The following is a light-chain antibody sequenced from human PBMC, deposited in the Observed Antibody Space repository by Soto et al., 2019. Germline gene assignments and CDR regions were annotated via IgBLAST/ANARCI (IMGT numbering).Light chain of an antibody. J-gene: IGLJ2*01. Sequence: QSVLTQPPSASGSPGQSVTISCTGTSSDIGAYNYVSWYQQYPGKVPKLMIYDVSKRPSGVPDRFSGSKSGNTASLTVSGLRAGDEAVYHCSSYAGGDSSGVIFGGGTKLTVL. CDR3: SSYAGGDSSGVI. V-gene: IGLV2-8*01. CDR2: DVS. CDR1: SSDIGAYNY.